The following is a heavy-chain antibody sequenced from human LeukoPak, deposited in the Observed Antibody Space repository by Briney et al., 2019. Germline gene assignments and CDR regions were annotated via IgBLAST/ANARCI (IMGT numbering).Heavy chain of an antibody. V-gene: IGHV3-48*04. CDR1: GFTFSSYA. CDR3: ARAPFYWLSSFDY. J-gene: IGHJ4*02. Sequence: GGSLRLSCAASGFTFSSYAMSWVRQAPGKGLEGVSYISSSSSTMYYADSVKGRFTISRDNAKNSLYLQMNSLRAEDTAVYYCARAPFYWLSSFDYWGQGTLVTVSS. CDR2: ISSSSSTM. D-gene: IGHD3-9*01.